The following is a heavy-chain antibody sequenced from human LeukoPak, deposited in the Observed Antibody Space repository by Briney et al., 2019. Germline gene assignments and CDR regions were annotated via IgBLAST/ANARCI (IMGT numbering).Heavy chain of an antibody. CDR1: GYTFNSYD. J-gene: IGHJ4*02. V-gene: IGHV1-8*01. CDR2: MNPNSGNT. D-gene: IGHD6-19*01. Sequence: EASVKVSCKASGYTFNSYDINWVRQASGQGLEWMGWMNPNSGNTGYAQKFQGRVTMTRNTSISTAYMELSSLRSEDTAVYYCARVYSSGWYLPDYWGQGTLVTVSS. CDR3: ARVYSSGWYLPDY.